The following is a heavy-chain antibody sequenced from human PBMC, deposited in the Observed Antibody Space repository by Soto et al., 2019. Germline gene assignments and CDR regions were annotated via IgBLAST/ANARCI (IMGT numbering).Heavy chain of an antibody. CDR2: ISAYNGNT. J-gene: IGHJ5*02. V-gene: IGHV1-18*01. CDR3: AKYSSSWYVHWFDP. D-gene: IGHD6-13*01. CDR1: GHTFTSYG. Sequence: ASVKVSCKASGHTFTSYGISWVRQAPGQGLEWMGWISAYNGNTNYAQKLQGRVTMTTDTSTSTAYMELRSLRSDDTAVYYCAKYSSSWYVHWFDPWGQGTLVTVSS.